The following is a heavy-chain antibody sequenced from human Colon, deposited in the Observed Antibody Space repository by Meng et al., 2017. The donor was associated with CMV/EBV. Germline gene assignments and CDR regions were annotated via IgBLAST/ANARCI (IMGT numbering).Heavy chain of an antibody. CDR2: INSDGSSI. V-gene: IGHV3-74*01. CDR1: GFNFRTSW. J-gene: IGHJ4*02. Sequence: SWAASGFNFRTSWIHWVRQAPGKGLVWVSRINSDGSSISYADFVKGRFTISRDNARNTVFLQLNSVTADDTALYYCARDDFTTSSYDLWGQGTLVTVSS. CDR3: ARDDFTTSSYDL. D-gene: IGHD3-16*01.